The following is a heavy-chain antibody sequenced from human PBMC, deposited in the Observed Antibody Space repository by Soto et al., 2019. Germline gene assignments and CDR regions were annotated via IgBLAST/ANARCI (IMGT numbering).Heavy chain of an antibody. Sequence: QVQLQQWGAGLLKPAGTLSLACAVYGESFSGYYWSRIRQPPGKGLEWIGEINHFGSTNYNPSLKGRVSISVDSYRKQVSLKLTSVTAADTAVYYCARGQSMTIFGVVTPEAFYIWGQGTMVTVSS. CDR2: INHFGST. CDR3: ARGQSMTIFGVVTPEAFYI. J-gene: IGHJ3*02. V-gene: IGHV4-34*01. CDR1: GESFSGYY. D-gene: IGHD3-3*01.